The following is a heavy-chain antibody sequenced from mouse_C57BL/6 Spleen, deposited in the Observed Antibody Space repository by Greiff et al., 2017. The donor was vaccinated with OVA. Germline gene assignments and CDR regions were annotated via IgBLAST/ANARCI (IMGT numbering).Heavy chain of an antibody. CDR1: GFNIKNTY. CDR3: ARIDDGYYDAMDY. V-gene: IGHV14-3*01. D-gene: IGHD2-3*01. CDR2: IDPATGNT. Sequence: EVKLQESVAELVRPGASVKLSCTASGFNIKNTYMHWVKQRPEQGLEWIGRIDPATGNTKYAPKFQGKATITADTSSNTAYLQLSSLTSEDTAIYYCARIDDGYYDAMDYWGQGTSVTVSS. J-gene: IGHJ4*01.